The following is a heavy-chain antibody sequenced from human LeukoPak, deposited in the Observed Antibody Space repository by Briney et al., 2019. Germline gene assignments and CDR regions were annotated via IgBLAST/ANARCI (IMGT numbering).Heavy chain of an antibody. V-gene: IGHV3-15*01. D-gene: IGHD6-19*01. Sequence: GGSLRLSCAASGFTFSNAWMSWVRQAPGKGLEWVGRIKSKTDGGTTDYAAPVKGRFTISRDDSENTLYLQMNSLKIEDTALYYCTTAAGGHTNGWADYWGQGTLVTVSS. J-gene: IGHJ4*02. CDR3: TTAAGGHTNGWADY. CDR1: GFTFSNAW. CDR2: IKSKTDGGTT.